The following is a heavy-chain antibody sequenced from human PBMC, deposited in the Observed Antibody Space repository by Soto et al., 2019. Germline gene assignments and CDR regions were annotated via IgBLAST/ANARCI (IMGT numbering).Heavy chain of an antibody. V-gene: IGHV4-39*01. Sequence: QLQLQESGPGLVKPSETLSLTCTVSGGSISSSSYYWGWIRQPPGKGLEWIGSIYYSGSTYYNPSLKSRVTISVDTSKNQFSLKLSSVTAADTAVYYCANFRGLDYYGSGSYYKELYWGQGTLVTVSS. CDR1: GGSISSSSYY. J-gene: IGHJ4*02. CDR2: IYYSGST. D-gene: IGHD3-10*01. CDR3: ANFRGLDYYGSGSYYKELY.